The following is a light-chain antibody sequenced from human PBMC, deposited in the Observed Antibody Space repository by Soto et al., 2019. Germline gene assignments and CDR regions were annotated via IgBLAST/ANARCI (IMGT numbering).Light chain of an antibody. V-gene: IGKV3-15*01. Sequence: EIVMTQSPATLSVAPGERATLSCRASQSVSIDLAWYQQTPGQAPRLLIYGASTRATGIPVRFSGSASGTEFTLNISSLQSEDFTVYYCQPSTKWPLTFCQGTKFEIK. CDR1: QSVSID. CDR3: QPSTKWPLT. CDR2: GAS. J-gene: IGKJ1*01.